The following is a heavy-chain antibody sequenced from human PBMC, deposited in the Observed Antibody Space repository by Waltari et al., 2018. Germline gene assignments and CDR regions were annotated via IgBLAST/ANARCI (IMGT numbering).Heavy chain of an antibody. CDR3: AKTSGGSYLYPD. J-gene: IGHJ4*02. V-gene: IGHV3-74*03. D-gene: IGHD2-15*01. CDR1: GFTLGCSW. CDR2: INADGSTK. Sequence: EGQLVESGGALVQPGGSLGLTCADPGFTLGCSWMYWISQAPGKGLVWVSRINADGSTKTYADSVKGRFTISRDNVKNTLYLEMNALGAEDTAVYYCAKTSGGSYLYPDWGQGTLVTVSS.